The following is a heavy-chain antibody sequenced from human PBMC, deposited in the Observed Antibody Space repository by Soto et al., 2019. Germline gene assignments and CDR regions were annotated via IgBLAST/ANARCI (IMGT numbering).Heavy chain of an antibody. CDR2: MNPNSGNT. D-gene: IGHD6-13*01. Sequence: QVQLVQSGAEVKQPGASVKVSCKASGYTFTSYDINWVRQATGQGLEWMGWMNPNSGNTGYAQKFQGRVTMTRNTSTSTAYMELSSLRSEDTAVYYCARRGYSSSWYYYYYYGMDVWGQGTTVTVSS. CDR3: ARRGYSSSWYYYYYYGMDV. V-gene: IGHV1-8*01. CDR1: GYTFTSYD. J-gene: IGHJ6*02.